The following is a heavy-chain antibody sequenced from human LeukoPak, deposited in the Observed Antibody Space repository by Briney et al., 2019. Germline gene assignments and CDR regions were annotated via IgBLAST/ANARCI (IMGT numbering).Heavy chain of an antibody. D-gene: IGHD3-22*01. CDR3: ARGYDTTGYFSY. Sequence: RQAPGXGXXWXGWIDTNTGNPTYAQGFIGRFVFSLDTSVTTAYLQISSLKAEDTAVYYCARGYDTTGYFSYWGQGTLVAVSS. CDR2: IDTNTGNP. J-gene: IGHJ4*02. V-gene: IGHV7-4-1*02.